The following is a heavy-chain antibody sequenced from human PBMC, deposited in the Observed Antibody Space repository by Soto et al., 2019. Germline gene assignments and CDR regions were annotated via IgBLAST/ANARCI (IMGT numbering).Heavy chain of an antibody. CDR1: GDSISSRSYY. D-gene: IGHD6-13*01. CDR3: ARHKDTSSRYLLPDF. CDR2: IYYTGNA. V-gene: IGHV4-39*01. J-gene: IGHJ4*02. Sequence: QLQLQESGPGLVKPSETLSLTCTVSGDSISSRSYYWGWIRQPPGKGLEWIGSIYYTGNAYYNPSLKRRVAVSVDTTKNQFSLKVTSVTATDTAVYYCARHKDTSSRYLLPDFWGQGTLVTVSS.